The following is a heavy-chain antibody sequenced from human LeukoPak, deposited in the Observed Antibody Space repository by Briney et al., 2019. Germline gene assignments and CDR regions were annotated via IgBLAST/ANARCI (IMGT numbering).Heavy chain of an antibody. CDR3: ARDDYGGRGEFDY. CDR2: INSDGSTT. J-gene: IGHJ4*02. D-gene: IGHD4-23*01. Sequence: GGSLRLSCAASGFTFSSYWMHWVRQAPGKGLVWVSRINSDGSTTSYADSVKGRFTISRDNAKNTLYLQMNSLRAEDTAVYYCARDDYGGRGEFDYWGQGTLVTVSS. V-gene: IGHV3-74*01. CDR1: GFTFSSYW.